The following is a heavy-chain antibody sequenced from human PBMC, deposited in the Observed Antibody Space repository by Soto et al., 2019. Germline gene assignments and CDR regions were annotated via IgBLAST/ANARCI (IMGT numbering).Heavy chain of an antibody. J-gene: IGHJ5*02. D-gene: IGHD4-17*01. Sequence: EVQLVESGGGLVQPGGSLRLSCAASGFTFSDYWMHWVRQVPGKGLVWLSRINVDGSNANYADYVRGRFTISRDNDNNTLNLQMNSLRAEDTAVYYCVRSMTTLTIDWLDPWGQGTQVTVFS. CDR3: VRSMTTLTIDWLDP. V-gene: IGHV3-74*01. CDR1: GFTFSDYW. CDR2: INVDGSNA.